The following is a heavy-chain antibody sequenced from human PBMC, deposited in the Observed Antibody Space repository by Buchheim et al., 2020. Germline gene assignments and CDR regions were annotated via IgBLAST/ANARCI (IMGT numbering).Heavy chain of an antibody. CDR1: GFSFSSYA. Sequence: EVQLLESGGGLVQPGGSLRLSCAASGFSFSSYAMSWVRQAQGKGLEWVSGTSDSGDNTYYADSVKGRFTISRDNSKNTQYLQMSSLRAEDTAVYYCAKYHYYDTSGYLNYWGQGTL. CDR3: AKYHYYDTSGYLNY. CDR2: TSDSGDNT. V-gene: IGHV3-23*01. J-gene: IGHJ4*02. D-gene: IGHD3-22*01.